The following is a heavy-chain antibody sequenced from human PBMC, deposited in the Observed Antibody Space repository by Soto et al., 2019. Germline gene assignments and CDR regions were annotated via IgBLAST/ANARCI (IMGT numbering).Heavy chain of an antibody. CDR2: ISGSGSSS. D-gene: IGHD3-3*02. CDR3: APSQRGRILFDS. CDR1: GFTVINYA. J-gene: IGHJ5*01. Sequence: EVRLLESGGGLGQPGGSLRLSCAASGFTVINYAMNWVRQALGKGLEWVSAISGSGSSSDYADSVKGRLTITRDNSKNTLYRPMNSLRAGGTGVYLFAPSQRGRILFDSWGPGTLVSVTS. V-gene: IGHV3-23*01.